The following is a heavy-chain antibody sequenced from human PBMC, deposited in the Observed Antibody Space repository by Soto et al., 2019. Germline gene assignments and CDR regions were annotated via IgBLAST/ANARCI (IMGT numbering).Heavy chain of an antibody. Sequence: ASVKVSCKVSGYTLTELSMHWVRQAPGKGLEWMGGFDPEDGETIYAQKFQGRVTMTEDTSTDTAYMELSSLRSEDTAVYYCATELAEVNDYGDPPRVLFDYWGQGSLVTVSS. CDR2: FDPEDGET. V-gene: IGHV1-24*01. CDR3: ATELAEVNDYGDPPRVLFDY. J-gene: IGHJ4*02. CDR1: GYTLTELS. D-gene: IGHD4-17*01.